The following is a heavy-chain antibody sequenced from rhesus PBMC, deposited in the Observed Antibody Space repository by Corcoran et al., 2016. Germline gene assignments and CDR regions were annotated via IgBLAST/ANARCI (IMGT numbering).Heavy chain of an antibody. CDR3: ARARRGSGWYFDL. CDR2: IGGSSGST. D-gene: IGHD6-31*01. CDR1: GGSISDNYR. V-gene: IGHV4S18*01. Sequence: QVQLQESGPGVVKPSETLSLTCAVSGGSISDNYRWSWIRQPPGKGLERIGYIGGSSGSTNYNPSLKSRGTISKDTSKNQFSLKLSSVTAADTAVYYCARARRGSGWYFDLWGPGTPITISS. J-gene: IGHJ2*01.